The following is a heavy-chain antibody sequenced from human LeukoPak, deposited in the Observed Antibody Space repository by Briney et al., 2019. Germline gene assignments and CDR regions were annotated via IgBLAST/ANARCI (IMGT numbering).Heavy chain of an antibody. D-gene: IGHD5-18*01. CDR1: GYTLTELS. Sequence: GASVKVSCKVSGYTLTELSMHWGRQAPGKGLEWMGRFDPEDGETIYAQKFQGRVAMTEDTPTDTAYMELSSLRSEDTAVYYCATVPIQLWAYYYGMDVWGQGTTVTVSS. V-gene: IGHV1-24*01. J-gene: IGHJ6*02. CDR3: ATVPIQLWAYYYGMDV. CDR2: FDPEDGET.